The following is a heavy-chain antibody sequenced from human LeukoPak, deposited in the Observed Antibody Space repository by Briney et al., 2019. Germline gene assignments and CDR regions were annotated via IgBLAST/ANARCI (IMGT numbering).Heavy chain of an antibody. V-gene: IGHV1-69*13. J-gene: IGHJ5*02. CDR2: IFPIFGAS. CDR1: GYTFTGTY. D-gene: IGHD3-9*01. Sequence: GASLKVCCKASGYTFTGTYMHCARQPPGQGLEWMGGIFPIFGASNYAQRFQGRVTITADESTSTAYMELSSLRSEDTAVYYCARADGYDIWTGYRGWFDPWGQGTLVTVSS. CDR3: ARADGYDIWTGYRGWFDP.